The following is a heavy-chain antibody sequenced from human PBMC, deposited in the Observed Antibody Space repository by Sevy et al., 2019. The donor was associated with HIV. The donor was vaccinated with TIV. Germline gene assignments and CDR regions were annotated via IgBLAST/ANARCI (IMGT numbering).Heavy chain of an antibody. Sequence: GGSLRLSCAASGFTFSSYAMSWVRQAPGKGLEWVSAISGSGGSTYYADSVKGRFTISRDNSKNTLYLQMNSLRAEDMAVYYCAKVRTIVVVPAAIYFDYWGQGTLVTVSS. CDR3: AKVRTIVVVPAAIYFDY. CDR1: GFTFSSYA. J-gene: IGHJ4*02. V-gene: IGHV3-23*01. D-gene: IGHD2-2*01. CDR2: ISGSGGST.